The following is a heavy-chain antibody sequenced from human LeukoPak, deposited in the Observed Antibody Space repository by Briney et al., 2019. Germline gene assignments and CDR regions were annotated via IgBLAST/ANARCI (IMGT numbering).Heavy chain of an antibody. J-gene: IGHJ3*02. CDR2: ISGSGGST. V-gene: IGHV3-23*01. CDR3: AHRRAFDI. CDR1: GFTVSSNY. Sequence: GGSLRLSCAASGFTVSSNYMSWVRQAPGKGLEWVSAISGSGGSTYYADSVKGRFTISRDNSKNTLYLQMNSLRAEDTAVYYCAHRRAFDIWGQGTMVTVSS.